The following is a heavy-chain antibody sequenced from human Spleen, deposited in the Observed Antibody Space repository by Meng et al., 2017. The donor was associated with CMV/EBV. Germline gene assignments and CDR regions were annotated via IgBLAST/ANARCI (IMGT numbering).Heavy chain of an antibody. Sequence: SETLSLTCTVSGGSFSISSYYWGWIRQPPGKGLEWIGQIDHSGSTNYNPSLKSRVTMSVDTSKNQVFLKLTSVTAADAALYYCARGQDFSGSSWYTGGYYFDYWGQGTLVTVSS. J-gene: IGHJ4*02. D-gene: IGHD6-13*01. V-gene: IGHV4-39*07. CDR2: IDHSGST. CDR1: GGSFSISSYY. CDR3: ARGQDFSGSSWYTGGYYFDY.